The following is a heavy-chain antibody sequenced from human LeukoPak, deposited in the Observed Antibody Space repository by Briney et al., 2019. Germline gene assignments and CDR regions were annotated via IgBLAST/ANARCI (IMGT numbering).Heavy chain of an antibody. CDR1: GGSISSGDYY. J-gene: IGHJ4*02. D-gene: IGHD3-10*01. CDR3: ARVPIIRGVIED. CDR2: IYHSGST. V-gene: IGHV4-30-4*01. Sequence: PSETLSLTCTVSGGSISSGDYYWSWIRQPPGKGLEWIGYIYHSGSTYYNPSLKSRVTISVDTSKNQFSLKLSSVTAADTAVFYCARVPIIRGVIEDWGQGTLVSVSS.